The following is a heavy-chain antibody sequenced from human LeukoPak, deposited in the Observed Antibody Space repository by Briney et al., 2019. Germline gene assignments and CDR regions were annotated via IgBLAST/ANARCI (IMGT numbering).Heavy chain of an antibody. Sequence: PSETLSLTCTVSGGSISSNGYYWGWIRQPPGKGLEWIGSFYYTGSTFYNPSLKSRVTISVDTSKNQFSLKLTSVTATDTAVYRCARIQYFGSGSYYKAFDYWGQGTLVTVSS. D-gene: IGHD3-10*01. J-gene: IGHJ4*02. V-gene: IGHV4-39*07. CDR3: ARIQYFGSGSYYKAFDY. CDR2: FYYTGST. CDR1: GGSISSNGYY.